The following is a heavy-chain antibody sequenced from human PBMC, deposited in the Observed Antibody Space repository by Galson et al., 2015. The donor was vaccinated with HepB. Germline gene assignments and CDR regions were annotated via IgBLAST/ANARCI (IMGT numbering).Heavy chain of an antibody. CDR3: ARVEMATSDAFDI. CDR2: IIPILGIA. J-gene: IGHJ3*02. D-gene: IGHD5-24*01. V-gene: IGHV1-69*02. CDR1: GYTFTSYT. Sequence: SVKVSCKASGYTFTSYTISWVRQAPGQGLEWMGRIIPILGIANYAQKFQGRVTITADKSTSTAYMELSSLRSEDTAVYYCARVEMATSDAFDIWGQGTMVTVSS.